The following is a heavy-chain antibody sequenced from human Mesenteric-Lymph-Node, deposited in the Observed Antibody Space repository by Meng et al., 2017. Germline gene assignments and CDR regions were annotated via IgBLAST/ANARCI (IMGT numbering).Heavy chain of an antibody. J-gene: IGHJ4*02. CDR2: ISSSSSYI. Sequence: EVRLVESGGGLVKPGGSLRLSCAASGFTFSSYSMNWVRQAPGKGLEWVSSISSSSSYIYYADPVKGRFTISRDNAKNSLYLQMNSLRAEDTAVYYCARNVRLRDGYNSDYWGQGTLVTVSS. D-gene: IGHD5-24*01. CDR1: GFTFSSYS. V-gene: IGHV3-21*01. CDR3: ARNVRLRDGYNSDY.